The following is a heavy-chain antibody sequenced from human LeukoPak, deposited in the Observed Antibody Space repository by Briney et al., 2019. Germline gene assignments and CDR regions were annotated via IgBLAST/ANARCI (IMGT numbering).Heavy chain of an antibody. D-gene: IGHD1-26*01. CDR1: VFTFGSYW. CDR2: INSDGSST. Sequence: GRSLRLSCAASVFTFGSYWMDWVRQDPGKGLVWVSRINSDGSSTSYADSVKGRFTISRDNAKNTLYLQMNSLRAEDTAVYYCTRANSATIPGVDPWGQGTLVTVSS. J-gene: IGHJ5*02. CDR3: TRANSATIPGVDP. V-gene: IGHV3-74*01.